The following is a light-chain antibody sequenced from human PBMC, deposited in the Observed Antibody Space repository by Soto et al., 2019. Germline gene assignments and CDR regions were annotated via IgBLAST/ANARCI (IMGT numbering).Light chain of an antibody. CDR2: GAS. Sequence: EIVLTQSPGTLSLSPGERATLSCRASQSVSNNYLAWYQQKPGQAPRLLIYGASNRATGIPDRFSGSGSGTDFTLISSRLEPEVFAVYYCQQYGSSGTFGQGTKVEIK. V-gene: IGKV3-20*01. CDR3: QQYGSSGT. J-gene: IGKJ1*01. CDR1: QSVSNNY.